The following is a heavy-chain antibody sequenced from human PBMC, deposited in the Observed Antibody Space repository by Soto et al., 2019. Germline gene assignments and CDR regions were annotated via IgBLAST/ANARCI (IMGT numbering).Heavy chain of an antibody. CDR1: GGSISSDY. J-gene: IGHJ4*02. D-gene: IGHD3-10*01. CDR2: IHSGST. V-gene: IGHV4-59*08. Sequence: QVQLQESGPGLVKPSGTLSLTCTVSGGSISSDYWNWIRQPPGKGLEWIGYIHSGSTTYSASLRSRVTISVDTSKNQFSLKLSSVTAADTAVYFCARHDGSRRTYYWGQGTLVTVSS. CDR3: ARHDGSRRTYY.